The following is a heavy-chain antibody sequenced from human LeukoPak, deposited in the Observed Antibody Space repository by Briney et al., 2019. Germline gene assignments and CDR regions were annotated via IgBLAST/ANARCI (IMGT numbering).Heavy chain of an antibody. CDR1: GGSISSYY. CDR3: ARPSCSGGSCYSHRDAFDI. V-gene: IGHV4-59*08. Sequence: SETLSLTCTVSGGSISSYYWSWIRQPPGKGLEWIGYIYYSGSTNYNPSPKSRVTISVDTSKNQFSLKLSSVTAADTAVYYCARPSCSGGSCYSHRDAFDIWGQGTMVTVSS. D-gene: IGHD2-15*01. CDR2: IYYSGST. J-gene: IGHJ3*02.